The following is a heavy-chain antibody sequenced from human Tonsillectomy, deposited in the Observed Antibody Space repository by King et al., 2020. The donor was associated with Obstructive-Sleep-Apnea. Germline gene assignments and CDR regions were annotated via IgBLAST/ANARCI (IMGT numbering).Heavy chain of an antibody. Sequence: QLVQSGGGLVKPGGSLRLSCAASGFTFSIYSMKWVSQAPGKGLEWVSSISSICSVIYFADSVKGRFTISRDNAKNSLYLQMNSLRAEDTAVYYCARDDGRPVWGQGTLVTVSS. D-gene: IGHD1-1*01. V-gene: IGHV3-21*01. CDR3: ARDDGRPV. CDR1: GFTFSIYS. CDR2: ISSICSVI. J-gene: IGHJ4*02.